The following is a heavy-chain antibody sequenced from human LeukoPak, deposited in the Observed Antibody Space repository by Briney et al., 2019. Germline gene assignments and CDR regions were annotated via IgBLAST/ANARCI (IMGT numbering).Heavy chain of an antibody. V-gene: IGHV4-59*08. CDR3: ARHRSGSSWFAP. CDR2: IHYSGST. D-gene: IGHD6-19*01. Sequence: SETLSLTCTVSGGSIGSYYRSWIRPPPGKGPECIGDIHYSGSTNYTPSLKSRVTISVDTSKSQFSLRLSSMTAADTAVYYCARHRSGSSWFAPWGQGTLVIVSS. J-gene: IGHJ5*02. CDR1: GGSIGSYY.